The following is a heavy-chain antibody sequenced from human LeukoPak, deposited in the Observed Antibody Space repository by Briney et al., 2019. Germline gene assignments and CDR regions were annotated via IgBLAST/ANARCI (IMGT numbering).Heavy chain of an antibody. Sequence: GGSLRLSCAASRFTFGIYAMSWVRQAPGKGLEWVSVISGSGGTAYYADSVKGRFTISRDNSKNTLYLQMNSLRVEDTAVYYCAKHTSYYYYYMDVWGKGTTVTVSS. CDR2: ISGSGGTA. CDR1: RFTFGIYA. CDR3: AKHTSYYYYYMDV. D-gene: IGHD3-3*01. J-gene: IGHJ6*03. V-gene: IGHV3-23*01.